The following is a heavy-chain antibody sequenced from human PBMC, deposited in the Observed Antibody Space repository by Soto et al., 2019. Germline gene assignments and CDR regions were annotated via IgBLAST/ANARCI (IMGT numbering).Heavy chain of an antibody. CDR3: ARDSQYYYDSSGYYYLFPDFDY. CDR1: GFTFSSYS. V-gene: IGHV3-21*01. J-gene: IGHJ4*02. Sequence: EVQLVESGGGLVKPGGSLRLSCAASGFTFSSYSMNWVRQAPGKGLEWVSSISSSSSYIYYADSVKGRFTISRDNAKNSLYLQMNSLRAEDTAVYYCARDSQYYYDSSGYYYLFPDFDYWGQGTLVTVSS. D-gene: IGHD3-22*01. CDR2: ISSSSSYI.